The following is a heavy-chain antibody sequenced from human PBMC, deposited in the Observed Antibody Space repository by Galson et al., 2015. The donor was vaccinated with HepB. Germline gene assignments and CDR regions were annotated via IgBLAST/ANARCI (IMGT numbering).Heavy chain of an antibody. CDR2: IYSGGST. J-gene: IGHJ3*02. D-gene: IGHD3-16*01. V-gene: IGHV3-66*02. Sequence: SLRLSCAASGFTVSSNYMSWVRQAPGKGLEWVSVIYSGGSTYYADSVKGRFTISRDNSKNTLYLQMNSLRAEDTAVYYCARDAMLGGGAFDIWGQGTMVTVSS. CDR3: ARDAMLGGGAFDI. CDR1: GFTVSSNY.